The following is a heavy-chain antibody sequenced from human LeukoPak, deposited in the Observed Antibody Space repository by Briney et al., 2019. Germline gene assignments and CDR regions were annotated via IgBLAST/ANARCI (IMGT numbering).Heavy chain of an antibody. Sequence: GGSLRLSCAASGFTFSSYWMTWVRQAPGKGLEWVANIKQDGSEKYYVDSVKGRFTISRDNAKNPLYLQMNSLRAEDTAVYYCARRFRGLDWYFDLWGRGTLVTVSS. CDR3: ARRFRGLDWYFDL. V-gene: IGHV3-7*03. J-gene: IGHJ2*01. CDR1: GFTFSSYW. CDR2: IKQDGSEK. D-gene: IGHD3-16*01.